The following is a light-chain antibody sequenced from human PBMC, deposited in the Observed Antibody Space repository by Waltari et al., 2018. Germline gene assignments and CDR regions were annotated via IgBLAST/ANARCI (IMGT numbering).Light chain of an antibody. V-gene: IGLV3-25*03. CDR2: KDT. CDR1: ALPKQY. Sequence: SFQLTHPPSVSVSPGETARITCSGAALPKQYAYSYRQKPGQAPVVLIYKDTERPSGTPERFSGSTSGTTVTLTISGVQSEDEADYYCQSADQNGHLWIFGGGTKLTVL. J-gene: IGLJ2*01. CDR3: QSADQNGHLWI.